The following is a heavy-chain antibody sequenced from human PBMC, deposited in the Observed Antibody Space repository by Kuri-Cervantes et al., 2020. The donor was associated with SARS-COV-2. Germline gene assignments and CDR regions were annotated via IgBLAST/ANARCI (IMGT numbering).Heavy chain of an antibody. V-gene: IGHV3-30*05. CDR3: ARDLGVAVAALAFDY. CDR1: GFTFSSYS. CDR2: ISYDGSNK. D-gene: IGHD6-19*01. Sequence: GESLKISCAASGFTFSSYSMNWVRQAPGKGLEWVAVISYDGSNKYYADSVKGRFTISRDNSKNTLYLHMNSLRAEDTAVYYCARDLGVAVAALAFDYWGQGTLVTCYS. J-gene: IGHJ4*02.